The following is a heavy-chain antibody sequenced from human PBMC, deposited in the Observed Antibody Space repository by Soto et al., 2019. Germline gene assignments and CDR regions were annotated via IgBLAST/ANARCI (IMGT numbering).Heavy chain of an antibody. CDR3: AKDVDIVVVPAAIGDYYYYGMDV. CDR2: ISGSGGST. CDR1: GFTFSSYA. J-gene: IGHJ6*02. Sequence: GGSLRLSCAASGFTFSSYAMSWVRQAPGKGLEWVSAISGSGGSTYYADSVKGRFTISRGNSKNTLYLQMNSLRAEDTAVYYCAKDVDIVVVPAAIGDYYYYGMDVWGQGTTVTVSS. D-gene: IGHD2-2*03. V-gene: IGHV3-23*01.